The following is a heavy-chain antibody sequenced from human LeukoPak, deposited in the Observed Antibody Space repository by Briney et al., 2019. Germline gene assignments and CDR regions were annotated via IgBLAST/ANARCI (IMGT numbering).Heavy chain of an antibody. CDR2: IYYSGST. CDR3: ARGGDGYKSPFWC. Sequence: PSETLSLTCTVSGGSISSYYWSWIRQPPGKGLEWIGYIYYSGSTNYNPSLKSRVTISVDTSKNQFSLKLSSVTAADTAVYYCARGGDGYKSPFWCWGQGTLVTVSS. V-gene: IGHV4-59*01. J-gene: IGHJ4*02. CDR1: GGSISSYY. D-gene: IGHD5-24*01.